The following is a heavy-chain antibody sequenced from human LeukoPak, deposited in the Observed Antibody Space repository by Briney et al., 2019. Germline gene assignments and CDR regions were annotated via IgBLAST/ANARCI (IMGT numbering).Heavy chain of an antibody. CDR2: IRYSESA. Sequence: SETLSLTCTVSGDSVSSTNYYWGWTRQPPGRGLEWIARIRYSESAYYSPSLKSRATISVDTSKNQFSLRLRSLTATDTAVYYCATQDSSHYWGQGTLVTVSS. CDR1: GDSVSSTNYY. J-gene: IGHJ4*02. V-gene: IGHV4-39*01. D-gene: IGHD3-22*01. CDR3: ATQDSSHY.